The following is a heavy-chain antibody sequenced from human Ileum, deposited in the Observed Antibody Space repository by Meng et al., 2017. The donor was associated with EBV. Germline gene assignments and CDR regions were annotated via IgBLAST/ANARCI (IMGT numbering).Heavy chain of an antibody. V-gene: IGHV4-39*01. Sequence: QLHLQEPDQGLVKPSETLSLTCSVSGGSITSYSYYWGCIRQPPGKGLEWIATIYHTGSTYYNPSLKSRVTISVDTSKNEFSLKVTSVTAADTALYYCARRDTAWFDPWGRGTLVTVSS. D-gene: IGHD2-21*02. CDR3: ARRDTAWFDP. J-gene: IGHJ5*02. CDR2: IYHTGST. CDR1: GGSITSYSYY.